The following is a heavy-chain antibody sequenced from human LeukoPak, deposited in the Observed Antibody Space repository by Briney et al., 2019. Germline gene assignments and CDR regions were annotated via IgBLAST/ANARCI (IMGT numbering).Heavy chain of an antibody. Sequence: SETLSLTCTVSGGSISNHYWSWIRQPPGKGLEWIGYIYYSGSTNYNPSLKSRVTISVDTSKNQFSLKLSSVTAADTAVYYCARGGCSGGSCYVFYMDVWGKGTTVTVSS. D-gene: IGHD2-15*01. CDR2: IYYSGST. CDR3: ARGGCSGGSCYVFYMDV. CDR1: GGSISNHY. J-gene: IGHJ6*03. V-gene: IGHV4-59*11.